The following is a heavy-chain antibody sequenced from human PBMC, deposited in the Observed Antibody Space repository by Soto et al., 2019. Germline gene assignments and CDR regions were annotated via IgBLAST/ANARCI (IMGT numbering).Heavy chain of an antibody. CDR2: IYYSGST. Sequence: TLLLTFTVSGGSISSGGYYWSWIRQHPGKGLEWIGYIYYSGSTYYNPSLKSRVTMSADTSKNKFSLNLSSVTAADTAIYYCARARGDWGTYYYYYGLDVWGQGTTVTVS. CDR3: ARARGDWGTYYYYYGLDV. D-gene: IGHD3-16*01. J-gene: IGHJ6*02. CDR1: GGSISSGGYY. V-gene: IGHV4-31*03.